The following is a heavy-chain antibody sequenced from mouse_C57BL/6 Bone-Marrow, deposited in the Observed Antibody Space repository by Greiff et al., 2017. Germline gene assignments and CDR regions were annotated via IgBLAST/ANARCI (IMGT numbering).Heavy chain of an antibody. Sequence: QVQLQQPGAELVMPGASVKLSCKASGYTFTSYWMHWVKQRPGQGLEWIGEIDPSDSYTNYNLKFKGKSTLTVDKSSSTAYMQLSSLTSEDSAVYYCARSLIYYYGSSYDYWGQGTTLTVSS. D-gene: IGHD1-1*01. V-gene: IGHV1-69*01. CDR1: GYTFTSYW. CDR3: ARSLIYYYGSSYDY. J-gene: IGHJ2*01. CDR2: IDPSDSYT.